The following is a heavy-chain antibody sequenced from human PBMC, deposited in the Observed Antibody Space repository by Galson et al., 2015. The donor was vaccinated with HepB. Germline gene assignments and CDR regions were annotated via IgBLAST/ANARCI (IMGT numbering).Heavy chain of an antibody. Sequence: SLRLSCAASGFTFSSYSMNWVRQAPGKGLEWVSSISSSSSNIYYADSVKGRFTISRDNAKNSLYLQMNSLRAEDTAVYYCASPRRPGVGPYYFDYWGQGTLVTVSS. CDR1: GFTFSSYS. J-gene: IGHJ4*02. CDR2: ISSSSSNI. CDR3: ASPRRPGVGPYYFDY. V-gene: IGHV3-21*01.